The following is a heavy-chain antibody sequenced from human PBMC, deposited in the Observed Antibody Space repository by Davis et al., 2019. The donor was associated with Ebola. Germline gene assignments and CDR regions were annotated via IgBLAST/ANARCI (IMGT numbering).Heavy chain of an antibody. CDR3: ARQPGAGWFDP. J-gene: IGHJ5*02. D-gene: IGHD7-27*01. CDR2: IYTGDSDT. CDR1: GNSFSTHW. V-gene: IGHV5-51*01. Sequence: GESLKISCKDSGNSFSTHWIGWVRQMPGKGLEWMGVIYTGDSDTRYSPSFQGRVTMSVDKSISTAYLQWSSLEASDTAMYYCARQPGAGWFDPWGQGTLVIVSS.